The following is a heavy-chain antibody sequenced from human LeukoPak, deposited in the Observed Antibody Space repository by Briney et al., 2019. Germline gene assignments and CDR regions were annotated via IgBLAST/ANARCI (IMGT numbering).Heavy chain of an antibody. CDR2: INPNSGGT. CDR1: GYTFTGYY. CDR3: ARLPYFLVGATIDY. Sequence: PLASVKVSCKASGYTFTGYYMHWVRQAPGQGLEWMGWINPNSGGTNYAQKFQGRVTMTRDTSISTAYMELRRLRSDDTAVYYCARLPYFLVGATIDYWGQGTLVTVSS. D-gene: IGHD1-26*01. J-gene: IGHJ4*02. V-gene: IGHV1-2*02.